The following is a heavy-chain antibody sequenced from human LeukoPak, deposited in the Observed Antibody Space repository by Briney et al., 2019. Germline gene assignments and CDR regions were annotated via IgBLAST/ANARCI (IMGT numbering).Heavy chain of an antibody. CDR2: INPNSGGT. J-gene: IGHJ4*02. CDR3: ARGDFWSGSTPYFDY. V-gene: IGHV1-2*02. Sequence: ASVKVSCKASGYTFTGYYMHWVRQAPGQGLEWMGWINPNSGGTNYAQKFQGRVTMTRDTSISTAYMELSRLRSDDTAVYYCARGDFWSGSTPYFDYWGQGTLVTVSS. CDR1: GYTFTGYY. D-gene: IGHD3-3*01.